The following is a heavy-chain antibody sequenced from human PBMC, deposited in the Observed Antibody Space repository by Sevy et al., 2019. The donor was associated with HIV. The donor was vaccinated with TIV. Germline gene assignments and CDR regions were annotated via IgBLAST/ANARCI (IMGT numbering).Heavy chain of an antibody. CDR3: ARVFYGGNREDAFDI. V-gene: IGHV3-48*03. D-gene: IGHD4-17*01. CDR1: GFTFSSHE. Sequence: GESLKISCAASGFTFSSHEMNWVRQAPGKGLEWVSYITSSGSTMYYADSVKGRFTISRDNAKNSLYLQMNSLRAEDTATYYCARVFYGGNREDAFDIWGQGTMVTVSS. J-gene: IGHJ3*02. CDR2: ITSSGSTM.